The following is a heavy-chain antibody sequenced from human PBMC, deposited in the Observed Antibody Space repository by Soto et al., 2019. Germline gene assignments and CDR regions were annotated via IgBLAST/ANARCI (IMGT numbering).Heavy chain of an antibody. CDR2: ISYDGSNK. V-gene: IGHV3-30*18. D-gene: IGHD3-9*01. J-gene: IGHJ4*02. CDR3: AKSGLVIDY. Sequence: QVQLVESGGGVVQPGRSLRLSCAASGFTFSSYGMHWVRQAPGKGLEWVAVISYDGSNKYYADSVKGRFTISRDNSKNTLYVQMNSLRAEDTAVYYCAKSGLVIDYWGQGTLVTVPS. CDR1: GFTFSSYG.